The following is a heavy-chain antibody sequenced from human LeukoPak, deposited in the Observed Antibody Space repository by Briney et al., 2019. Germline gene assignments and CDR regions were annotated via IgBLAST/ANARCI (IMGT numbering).Heavy chain of an antibody. CDR1: GYIFTGYY. CDR2: INPNSGGT. Sequence: ASVKVSCKASGYIFTGYYIHWVRQAPGQGLEWMGWINPNSGGTNYAQKFQGRVTMTRDTSISTAYMEMSRLRSDDTAVYYCARDECGGDCSSYYFDYRGQGTLVTVSS. D-gene: IGHD2-21*01. CDR3: ARDECGGDCSSYYFDY. J-gene: IGHJ4*02. V-gene: IGHV1-2*02.